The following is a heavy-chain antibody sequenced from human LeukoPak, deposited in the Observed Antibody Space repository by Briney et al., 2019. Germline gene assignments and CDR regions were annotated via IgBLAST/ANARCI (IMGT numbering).Heavy chain of an antibody. CDR3: AREGGYYSLAFDY. CDR2: IYHSGTT. J-gene: IGHJ4*02. CDR1: GYSISSGYY. D-gene: IGHD3-22*01. Sequence: SETLSLTCTVSGYSISSGYYWGWIRQPPGKGLEWIGSIYHSGTTCYNPSLKSRVTISVDTSKNPFSLKLSSVTAADTAVYYCAREGGYYSLAFDYWGQGTLVTVSS. V-gene: IGHV4-38-2*02.